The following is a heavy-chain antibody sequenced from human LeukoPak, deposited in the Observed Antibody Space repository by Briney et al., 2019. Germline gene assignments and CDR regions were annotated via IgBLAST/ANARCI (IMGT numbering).Heavy chain of an antibody. D-gene: IGHD3-10*02. CDR2: MSYDGSNK. Sequence: PGGSLRLSCVASGFTFSNYHMNWVRQAPGKGLEWVAVMSYDGSNKYYADSVKGRFTISRDNSKNTLYLQMNSLRAEDTAVYYCAELGITMIGGVWGKGTTVTISS. CDR1: GFTFSNYH. J-gene: IGHJ6*04. V-gene: IGHV3-30*18. CDR3: AELGITMIGGV.